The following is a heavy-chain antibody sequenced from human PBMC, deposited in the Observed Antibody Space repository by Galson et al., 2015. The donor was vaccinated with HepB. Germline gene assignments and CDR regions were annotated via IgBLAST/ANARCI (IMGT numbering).Heavy chain of an antibody. D-gene: IGHD1-26*01. CDR3: ARVVGTFLGGYYFDY. CDR2: TRNKGNSYTT. CDR1: GFTFSAHY. J-gene: IGHJ4*02. Sequence: LRLSCAASGFTFSAHYMDWVRQAPGEGLEWVGRTRNKGNSYTTEYAASVKGRFTFSRDDSKNSLYLQMSSLKTEDTAMYYCARVVGTFLGGYYFDYWGLGTLVTVSS. V-gene: IGHV3-72*01.